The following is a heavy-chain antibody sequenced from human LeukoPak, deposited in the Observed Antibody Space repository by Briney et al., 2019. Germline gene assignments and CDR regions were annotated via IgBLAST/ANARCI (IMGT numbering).Heavy chain of an antibody. J-gene: IGHJ6*03. D-gene: IGHD3-3*01. CDR1: SYTFTSYG. V-gene: IGHV1-18*01. Sequence: GSSVKVSCKASSYTFTSYGISWVRQAPGQGLEWMGWISAYNGNTNYAQKLQGRVTMTTDTSTSTAYMELRSLRSDDTAVYYCARRSGDYGFCSGSNDYYMDVWGKRTTVTVSS. CDR3: ARRSGDYGFCSGSNDYYMDV. CDR2: ISAYNGNT.